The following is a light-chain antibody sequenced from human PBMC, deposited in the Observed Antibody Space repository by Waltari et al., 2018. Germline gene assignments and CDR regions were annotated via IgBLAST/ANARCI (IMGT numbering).Light chain of an antibody. V-gene: IGLV2-18*02. CDR2: EVI. CDR3: TSYTVSDFYV. CDR1: TNDISTYNR. Sequence: HSALTQPPSVSGPPGQSVTISCTGTTNDISTYNRVSWYQQAPGTAPKLIIYEVIHRPSGVPDRFSGSKSGGTASLTISGLQAEDEADYYCTSYTVSDFYVFGTGTKVTVL. J-gene: IGLJ1*01.